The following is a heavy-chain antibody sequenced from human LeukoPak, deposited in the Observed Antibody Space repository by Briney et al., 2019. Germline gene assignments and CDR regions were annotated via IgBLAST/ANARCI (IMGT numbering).Heavy chain of an antibody. Sequence: PSETLSLTCTVSGGSISSSSYYWGWIRQPPGKGLEWIGSIYYGGSTYYNPSLKSRVTISVDTSKNQFSLKLSSVTAADTAVYYCARHPRLSGLDYWGQGTLVTVSS. V-gene: IGHV4-39*01. CDR1: GGSISSSSYY. CDR3: ARHPRLSGLDY. D-gene: IGHD3-3*01. J-gene: IGHJ4*02. CDR2: IYYGGST.